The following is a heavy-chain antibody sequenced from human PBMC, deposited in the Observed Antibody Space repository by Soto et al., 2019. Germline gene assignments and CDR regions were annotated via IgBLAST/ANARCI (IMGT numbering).Heavy chain of an antibody. CDR2: IYHSGST. Sequence: SETLSLTCGVYGGSFIDYHWSWVRQPPGKGLEWIGYIYHSGSTYYNPSLKSRVTISVDRSKNQFSLKLSSVTAADTAVYYCARGGRDFWSGVHFDYWGQGTLVTVSS. J-gene: IGHJ4*02. V-gene: IGHV4-34*01. D-gene: IGHD3-3*01. CDR3: ARGGRDFWSGVHFDY. CDR1: GGSFIDYH.